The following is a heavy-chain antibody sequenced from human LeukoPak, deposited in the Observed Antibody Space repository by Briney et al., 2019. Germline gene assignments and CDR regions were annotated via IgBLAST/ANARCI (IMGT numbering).Heavy chain of an antibody. D-gene: IGHD3-16*01. V-gene: IGHV3-7*04. J-gene: IGHJ4*02. Sequence: PGGSLRLSCVASSGFPFSDYWMNWDRQAPGKGLGWVACIEQDGSEQYYMDSVKGRFTISRDNSKKSLILQIDNLRAEDMALYYCAKDLILIPGAQGTLVTVSS. CDR1: GFPFSDYW. CDR2: IEQDGSEQ. CDR3: AKDLILIP.